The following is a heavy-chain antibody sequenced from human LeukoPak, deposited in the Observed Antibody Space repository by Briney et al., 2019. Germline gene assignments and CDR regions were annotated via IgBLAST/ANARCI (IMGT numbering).Heavy chain of an antibody. CDR2: VHYSGST. CDR3: ASHRRSHGSEY. D-gene: IGHD3-10*01. Sequence: SEILSLTCTVSGGSFEHYFWSWIRQPPGKGLEWIGYVHYSGSTDYSPSLKSRLTISADTSKNQFSLKLSSVTGADTAVYYCASHRRSHGSEYWGQGTLVTVSS. V-gene: IGHV4-59*01. CDR1: GGSFEHYF. J-gene: IGHJ4*02.